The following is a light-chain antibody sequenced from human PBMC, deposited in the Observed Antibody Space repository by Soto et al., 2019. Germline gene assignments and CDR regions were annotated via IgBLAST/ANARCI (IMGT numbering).Light chain of an antibody. CDR1: SSDVGNYNL. CDR3: CSYAGSTTVRVL. V-gene: IGLV2-23*03. CDR2: EGS. J-gene: IGLJ2*01. Sequence: QSALTQPASVSGSPGQSITISCTGTSSDVGNYNLVSWYQQHPGKAPKLMIYEGSKRPSGVSNRFSGSKSGNTASLTISGLQAEDEADYYCCSYAGSTTVRVLFGGGTKLTVL.